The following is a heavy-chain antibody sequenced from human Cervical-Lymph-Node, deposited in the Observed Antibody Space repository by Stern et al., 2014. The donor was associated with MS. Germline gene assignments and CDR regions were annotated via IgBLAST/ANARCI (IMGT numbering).Heavy chain of an antibody. CDR3: TREHHGGNFAS. D-gene: IGHD4-23*01. J-gene: IGHJ4*02. CDR1: GASFSTNA. CDR2: IVSIFDKA. Sequence: QLVQSGAEVKKPGSSVKVSCKVSGASFSTNAISWVRQAPGQGLERMGAIVSIFDKANYAQRFRGRVTITADESTSTAYLDLSSLRSGDTAVYFCTREHHGGNFASWGQGTLVTVSS. V-gene: IGHV1-69*01.